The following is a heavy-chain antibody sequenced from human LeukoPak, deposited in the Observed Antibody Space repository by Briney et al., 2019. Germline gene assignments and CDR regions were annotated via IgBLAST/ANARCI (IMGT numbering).Heavy chain of an antibody. Sequence: SETLSLTCTVSGGSISSSSYYWGWIRQPPGRGREWIGSSYYSGSTYYNPSLKSRFTISVNTSKNQFSLKLSSVTAADTAVYYCAGGSGSFLFDYWGQGTLVTVSS. CDR1: GGSISSSSYY. J-gene: IGHJ4*02. CDR2: SYYSGST. CDR3: AGGSGSFLFDY. V-gene: IGHV4-39*01. D-gene: IGHD3-10*01.